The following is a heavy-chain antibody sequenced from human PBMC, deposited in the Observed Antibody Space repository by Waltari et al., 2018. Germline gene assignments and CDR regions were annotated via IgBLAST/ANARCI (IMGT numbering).Heavy chain of an antibody. Sequence: EVQLVQSGAEVKKPGESLKISCKGSGYSFTSYWIGWVRQMPGKGLEWMGIIYPGDSDTRYSPSFQGQVTTSADTSISTAYLQWSSLRASDTAMYYCARQIPRYCSSTSCYDRWGQGTLVTVSS. CDR1: GYSFTSYW. J-gene: IGHJ5*02. CDR3: ARQIPRYCSSTSCYDR. D-gene: IGHD2-2*01. CDR2: IYPGDSDT. V-gene: IGHV5-51*01.